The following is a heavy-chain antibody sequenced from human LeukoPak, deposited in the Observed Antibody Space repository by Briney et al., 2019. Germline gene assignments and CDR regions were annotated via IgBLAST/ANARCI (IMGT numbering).Heavy chain of an antibody. V-gene: IGHV1-18*01. CDR1: GYTFTSYG. CDR3: ARERGTASQTYYDFWSGYYQYNWFDP. Sequence: ASVKVSCKASGYTFTSYGISWVRQAPGQGLEWMGWISAYNGNTNYAQKLQGRVTMTTDTSTSTAYMELRSLRSDDTAVYYCARERGTASQTYYDFWSGYYQYNWFDPWGQGTLVTVSS. D-gene: IGHD3-3*01. J-gene: IGHJ5*02. CDR2: ISAYNGNT.